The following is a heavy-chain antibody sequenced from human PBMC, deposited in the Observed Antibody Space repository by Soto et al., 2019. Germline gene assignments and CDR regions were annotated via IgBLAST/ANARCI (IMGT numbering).Heavy chain of an antibody. CDR2: IYYSGRT. V-gene: IGHV4-59*08. J-gene: IGHJ4*02. Sequence: QVQLQESGPGLVKPSETLSLTCTVSGGSISSYYWSWIRQPPGKGLEWIGYIYYSGRTNYNPSLRSRVTISVDTSKNHFSLKLSSVTAADTAVYYCARHYSSSWTWAFDYWGQGTLVTVSS. CDR3: ARHYSSSWTWAFDY. CDR1: GGSISSYY. D-gene: IGHD6-13*01.